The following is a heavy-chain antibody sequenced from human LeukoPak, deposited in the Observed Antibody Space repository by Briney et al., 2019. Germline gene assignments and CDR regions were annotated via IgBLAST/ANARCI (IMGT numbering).Heavy chain of an antibody. CDR1: GFTVSSNY. D-gene: IGHD1-1*01. CDR3: ARASHWNQLHYFDY. CDR2: IYSGGST. Sequence: GGSLRLSCAASGFTVSSNYMSWVRQAPGKGLEWVSIIYSGGSTFYADSVKGRFTISRDNSKNTLYLQMNSLRAADTAVYYCARASHWNQLHYFDYWGQGTLVTVSS. J-gene: IGHJ4*02. V-gene: IGHV3-53*01.